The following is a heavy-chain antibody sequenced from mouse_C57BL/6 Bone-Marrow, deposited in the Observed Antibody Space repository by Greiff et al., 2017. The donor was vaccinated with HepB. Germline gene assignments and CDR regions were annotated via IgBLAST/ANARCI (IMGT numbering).Heavy chain of an antibody. V-gene: IGHV1-81*01. CDR2: IYPRSGNT. J-gene: IGHJ3*01. CDR1: GYTFTSYG. CDR3: ARERGYYNGSRPWFAY. Sequence: QVQLQQSGAELARPGASVKLSCKASGYTFTSYGISWVKQRTGQGLEWIGEIYPRSGNTYYNEKFKGKATLTADKSSSTAYMELRSLTSEDSAVYFCARERGYYNGSRPWFAYWGQGTLVTVSA. D-gene: IGHD1-1*01.